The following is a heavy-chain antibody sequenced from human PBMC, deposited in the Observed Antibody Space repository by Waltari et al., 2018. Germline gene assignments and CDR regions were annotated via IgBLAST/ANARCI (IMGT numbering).Heavy chain of an antibody. CDR2: ISWDGGST. J-gene: IGHJ4*02. V-gene: IGHV3-43*01. CDR1: GFTFDDYT. CDR3: AKDINRSTVVLYYFDY. D-gene: IGHD3-22*01. Sequence: EVQLVESGGVVVQPGGSLRLSCAASGFTFDDYTMHWVRQAPGKGLEWVSLISWDGGSTYYADSVKGRFTISRDNSKNSLYLQMNSLRTEDTALYYCAKDINRSTVVLYYFDYWGQGTLVTVSS.